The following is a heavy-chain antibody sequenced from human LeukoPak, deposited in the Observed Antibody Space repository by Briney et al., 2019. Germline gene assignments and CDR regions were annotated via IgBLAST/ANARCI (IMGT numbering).Heavy chain of an antibody. CDR1: GFSASSSF. CDR2: MYSGGNT. CDR3: ARVQAVLQNFDY. J-gene: IGHJ4*02. Sequence: GGSPRDSCAASGFSASSSFISWVRQAPGKGLEWVSVMYSGGNTYYAASVKGRFTISRDKSKNTLYLQMNRLRGEDTAVYHCARVQAVLQNFDYWGQGTVVTVSS. D-gene: IGHD3-3*01. V-gene: IGHV3-66*01.